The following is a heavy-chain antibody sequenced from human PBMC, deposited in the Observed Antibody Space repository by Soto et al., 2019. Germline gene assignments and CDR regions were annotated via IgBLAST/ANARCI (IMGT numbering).Heavy chain of an antibody. J-gene: IGHJ3*02. CDR2: IWYDGSNK. CDR1: GFTFSSYG. CDR3: ARVHSGYFSDTAMVPDAFDI. D-gene: IGHD5-18*01. Sequence: QVQLVESGGGVVQPGRSPRLSCAASGFTFSSYGMHWVRQAPGKGLEWVAVIWYDGSNKYYADSVKGRFTISRDNSKNTLYLQMNSLRAEDTAVYYCARVHSGYFSDTAMVPDAFDIWGQGTMVTVSS. V-gene: IGHV3-33*01.